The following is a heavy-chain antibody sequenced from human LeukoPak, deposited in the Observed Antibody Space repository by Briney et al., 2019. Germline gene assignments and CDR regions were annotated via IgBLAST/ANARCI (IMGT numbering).Heavy chain of an antibody. CDR1: GFTFSSYA. Sequence: GGSPRLSCAASGFTFSSYAMHWVRQAPGKGLEWVAVISYDGSNKYYADSVKGRFTISRDNSKNTLYLQMNSLRAEDTAVYYCARDSRVAVAGTSWFDPWGQGTLVTVSS. D-gene: IGHD6-19*01. CDR2: ISYDGSNK. V-gene: IGHV3-30*04. J-gene: IGHJ5*02. CDR3: ARDSRVAVAGTSWFDP.